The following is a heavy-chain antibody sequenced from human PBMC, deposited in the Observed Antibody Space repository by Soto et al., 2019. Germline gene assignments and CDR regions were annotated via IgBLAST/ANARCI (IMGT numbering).Heavy chain of an antibody. CDR1: EFTFASQA. Sequence: EVQLLESGGGLVQPGGSLRLSCAASEFTFASQARIWVGRAPGKGLEWVSAISGSGGSAYYADSVKGRFTISRDNSINTLYLQMNSLRAEDTALYYCAKEPYSDFWSAYYYFDYWGQGTLVTVSS. CDR2: ISGSGGSA. D-gene: IGHD3-3*01. V-gene: IGHV3-23*01. J-gene: IGHJ4*02. CDR3: AKEPYSDFWSAYYYFDY.